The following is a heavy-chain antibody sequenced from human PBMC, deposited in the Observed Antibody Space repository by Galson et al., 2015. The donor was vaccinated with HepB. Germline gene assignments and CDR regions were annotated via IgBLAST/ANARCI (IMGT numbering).Heavy chain of an antibody. Sequence: SLRLSCATSGFTFSAYGMHWVRQAPGKGLEWVAIISNDGSQIYHGDSVKGRFTISRDNSKNTLYLQMNSLRPEDTAVYYCAKDGREGGGHDDYGQYWGQGALVIVSS. J-gene: IGHJ4*02. V-gene: IGHV3-30*18. CDR1: GFTFSAYG. CDR2: ISNDGSQI. D-gene: IGHD4-17*01. CDR3: AKDGREGGGHDDYGQY.